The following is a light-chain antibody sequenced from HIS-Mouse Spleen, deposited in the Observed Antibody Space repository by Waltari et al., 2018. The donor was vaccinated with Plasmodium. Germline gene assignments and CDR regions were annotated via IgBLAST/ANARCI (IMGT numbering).Light chain of an antibody. CDR2: WAS. V-gene: IGKV4-1*01. J-gene: IGKJ2*01. CDR1: QSVLYSSNNKNY. Sequence: VMTQSPLSLPVTLGQPASINCKSSQSVLYSSNNKNYLAWYQQKPGQPPKLLIYWASTRESGVPDRFSGSGSGTDFTLTISSLQAEDVAVYYCQQYYSTPPYTFGQGTKLEIK. CDR3: QQYYSTPPYT.